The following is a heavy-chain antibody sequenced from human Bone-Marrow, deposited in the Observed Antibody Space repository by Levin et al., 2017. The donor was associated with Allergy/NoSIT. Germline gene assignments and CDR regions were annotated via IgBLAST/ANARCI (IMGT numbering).Heavy chain of an antibody. CDR2: INSDGGKT. J-gene: IGHJ6*02. Sequence: PGGSLRLSCAASGFTFSSYFMHWVRQAPGKGLVWVSRINSDGGKTTYADSVKGRFTISRDNAKNTLYLRMDSLRAEDTAVYYCARDGSSSGDDLGMDVWGQGTTVTVSS. CDR3: ARDGSSSGDDLGMDV. V-gene: IGHV3-74*01. D-gene: IGHD3-10*01. CDR1: GFTFSSYF.